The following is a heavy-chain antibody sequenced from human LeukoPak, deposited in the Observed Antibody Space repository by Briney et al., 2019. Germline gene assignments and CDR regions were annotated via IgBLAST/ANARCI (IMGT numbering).Heavy chain of an antibody. D-gene: IGHD3-22*01. CDR3: ASTYYYDSSGLNAFDI. Sequence: GGSLRLSCAASGFTFSSYAMSWVRQAPGKGLEWVSAISGSGGSTYYADSVKGRFTISRDNSKNTLYLQMNSLRAEDTVVYYCASTYYYDSSGLNAFDIWGQGTMVTVSS. CDR2: ISGSGGST. J-gene: IGHJ3*02. V-gene: IGHV3-23*01. CDR1: GFTFSSYA.